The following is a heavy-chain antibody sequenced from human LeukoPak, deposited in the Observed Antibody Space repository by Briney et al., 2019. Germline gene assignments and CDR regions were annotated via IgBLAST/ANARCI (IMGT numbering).Heavy chain of an antibody. CDR1: GFTFSSFW. V-gene: IGHV3-7*01. Sequence: GGSLRLSCAASGFTFSSFWTTWVRQAPGKGLEWVANIKPDGSDKYYVDSVKGRFTISRDNAKNSLYLQMSSLRVDDTAVYYCATGPYWGQGTLVTVSS. CDR3: ATGPY. CDR2: IKPDGSDK. J-gene: IGHJ4*02. D-gene: IGHD3-16*01.